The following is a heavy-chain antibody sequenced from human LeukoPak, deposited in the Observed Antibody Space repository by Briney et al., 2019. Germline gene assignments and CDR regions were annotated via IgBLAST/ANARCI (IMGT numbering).Heavy chain of an antibody. J-gene: IGHJ4*02. D-gene: IGHD5-12*01. Sequence: SVKVSCKASGGTFSSYAISWVRQAPGQGLERMGGIIPTFGTANYAQKFQGRVTITADKSTSTAYMELSSLRSEDTAVYYCARDGPTARGYSGSTEDWGQGTLVTVSS. CDR1: GGTFSSYA. CDR2: IIPTFGTA. V-gene: IGHV1-69*06. CDR3: ARDGPTARGYSGSTED.